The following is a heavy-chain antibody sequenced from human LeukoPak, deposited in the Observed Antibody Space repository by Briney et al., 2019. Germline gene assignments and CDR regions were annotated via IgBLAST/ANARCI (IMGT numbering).Heavy chain of an antibody. D-gene: IGHD1-26*01. CDR1: GGTFSSYA. CDR2: IIPIFGTA. CDR3: ARGGYSGSYWPEHFQH. Sequence: SVKVSCKASGGTFSSYAISWVRQAPGQGLEWMGGIIPIFGTANYAQKFQGRVTITADESTSTAYMELSSLRSEDTAVYYCARGGYSGSYWPEHFQHWGQGTPVTVSS. V-gene: IGHV1-69*13. J-gene: IGHJ1*01.